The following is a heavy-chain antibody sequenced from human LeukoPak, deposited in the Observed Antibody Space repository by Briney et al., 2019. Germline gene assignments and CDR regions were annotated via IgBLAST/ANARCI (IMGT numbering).Heavy chain of an antibody. D-gene: IGHD3-3*01. CDR3: AKSDGPYYDFWSGYLNSPGDYFDY. CDR2: ISSSGSTI. V-gene: IGHV3-11*04. J-gene: IGHJ4*02. Sequence: PGGSLRLSCAASGFTFSDYYMTWIRQAPGKGLEWVSYISSSGSTIYYADSVKGRFTISRDNSKNTLYLQMNSLRAEDTAVYYCAKSDGPYYDFWSGYLNSPGDYFDYWGQGTLVTVSS. CDR1: GFTFSDYY.